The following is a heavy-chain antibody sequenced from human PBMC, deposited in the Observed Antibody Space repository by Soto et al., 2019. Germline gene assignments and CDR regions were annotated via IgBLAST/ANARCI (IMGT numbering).Heavy chain of an antibody. CDR1: GGTFSSYA. J-gene: IGHJ6*02. V-gene: IGHV1-69*01. CDR3: ARTPQESPRYYDMLTGWNYYYYGMDV. CDR2: IIPIFGTA. D-gene: IGHD3-9*01. Sequence: QVQLVQSGAEVKKPGSSVKVSCKASGGTFSSYAISWVRQAPGQGLEWMGGIIPIFGTANYAQSFQGRVTITADESTSTASMELGSLRSEGTAVYYCARTPQESPRYYDMLTGWNYYYYGMDVWGQGTTVTVSS.